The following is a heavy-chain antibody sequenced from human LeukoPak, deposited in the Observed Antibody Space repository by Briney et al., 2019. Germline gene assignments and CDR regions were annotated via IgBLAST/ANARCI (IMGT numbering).Heavy chain of an antibody. V-gene: IGHV1-69*05. CDR3: AKGDYDILTGYFDY. D-gene: IGHD3-9*01. J-gene: IGHJ4*02. CDR1: GGTFSSYA. CDR2: IIPIFGTA. Sequence: SVKVSCKASGGTFSSYAISWVRQAPGQGLEWMGRIIPIFGTANYAQEFQGRVTITTDESTSTAYMELSSLRSEDTAVYYCAKGDYDILTGYFDYWGQGTLVTVSS.